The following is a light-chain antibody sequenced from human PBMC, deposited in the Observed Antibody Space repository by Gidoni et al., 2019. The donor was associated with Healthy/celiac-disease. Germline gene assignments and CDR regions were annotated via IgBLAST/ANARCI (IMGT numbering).Light chain of an antibody. CDR2: GAS. V-gene: IGKV3-15*01. J-gene: IGKJ1*01. CDR3: PQYTNLWT. CDR1: QSVSSN. Sequence: EIVMTQSPATLSVSPGERATLSCRASQSVSSNLAWYQQKPGQAPRLLIYGASTRATGIPARFRGSGSGTEFTLTISSLQSEDFAVYYCPQYTNLWTFGQGTQVEIK.